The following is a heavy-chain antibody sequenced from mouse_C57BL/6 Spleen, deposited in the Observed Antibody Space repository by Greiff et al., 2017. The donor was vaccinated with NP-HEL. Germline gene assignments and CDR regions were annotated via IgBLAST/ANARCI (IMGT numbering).Heavy chain of an antibody. CDR3: TGIYDGYYLYAMDY. V-gene: IGHV6-6*01. CDR1: GFTFSDAW. D-gene: IGHD2-3*01. CDR2: IRNKANNHAT. J-gene: IGHJ4*01. Sequence: DVKLQESGGGLVQPGGSMKLSCAASGFTFSDAWMDWVRQSPEKGLEWVAEIRNKANNHATYYAESVKGRFTISRDDSKSSVYLQMNSLRAEDTGIYYCTGIYDGYYLYAMDYWGQGTSVTVSS.